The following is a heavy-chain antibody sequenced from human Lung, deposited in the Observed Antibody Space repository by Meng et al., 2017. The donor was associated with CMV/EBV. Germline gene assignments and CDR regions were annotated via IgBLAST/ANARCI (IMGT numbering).Heavy chain of an antibody. V-gene: IGHV3-72*01. CDR1: GFIFSDHY. CDR3: TRGYSGIDIYAFDI. Sequence: GESLKISCAGSGFIFSDHYIDWVRQAPGKGLEWVGRAANKADSYTTEYAASVKGRFTFSRDDSENSVYLQMNSLKSEDTAVYYCTRGYSGIDIYAFDIWGQGTXVTV. CDR2: AANKADSYTT. J-gene: IGHJ3*02. D-gene: IGHD1-26*01.